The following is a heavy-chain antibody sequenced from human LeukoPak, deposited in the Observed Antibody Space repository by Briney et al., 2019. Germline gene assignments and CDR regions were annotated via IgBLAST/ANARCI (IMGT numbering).Heavy chain of an antibody. CDR2: INHSGST. V-gene: IGHV4-34*01. J-gene: IGHJ6*02. CDR1: AGSFSGYY. CDR3: ARGPMRCSSTSCYYYYYYGMDV. Sequence: SETLPPTSAVYAGSFSGYYWSWIRQPPPRRLEWIGEINHSGSTNDNPSIKSRVTISVDTSKNQFSMKLSSVTAADTAVYYCARGPMRCSSTSCYYYYYYGMDVWGQGTTVTVSS. D-gene: IGHD2-2*01.